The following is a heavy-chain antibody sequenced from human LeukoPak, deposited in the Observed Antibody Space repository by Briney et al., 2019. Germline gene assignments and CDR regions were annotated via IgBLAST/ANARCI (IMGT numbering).Heavy chain of an antibody. CDR3: ATDRGGGWYGGLDY. CDR1: GFTFSSFG. V-gene: IGHV3-30*03. Sequence: QTRRSLRLSCAASGFTFSSFGMHWVRQAPGKGLEWVSLISFDGADKYYTDSVKGRFTISRDNSKSTLYLQMNSLSTEDTAVYYCATDRGGGWYGGLDYWGQGTLVTVSS. D-gene: IGHD6-19*01. CDR2: ISFDGADK. J-gene: IGHJ4*02.